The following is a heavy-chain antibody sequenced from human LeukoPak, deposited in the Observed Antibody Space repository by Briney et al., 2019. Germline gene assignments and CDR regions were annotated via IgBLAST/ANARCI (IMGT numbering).Heavy chain of an antibody. V-gene: IGHV1-2*02. CDR2: INPNSGGT. D-gene: IGHD3-22*01. CDR1: GYTFTGYY. Sequence: GASVKVSCKASGYTFTGYYMHWVRQAPGQGLEWMGWINPNSGGTNYAQKFQGRVTMTRDTCISTAYMELSRLRSDDTAVYYCARGGQYYYDCSGYYYNDYWGQGTLVTVSS. CDR3: ARGGQYYYDCSGYYYNDY. J-gene: IGHJ4*02.